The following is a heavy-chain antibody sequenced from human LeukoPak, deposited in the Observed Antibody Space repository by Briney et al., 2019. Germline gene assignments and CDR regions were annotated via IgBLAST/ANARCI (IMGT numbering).Heavy chain of an antibody. J-gene: IGHJ4*02. CDR1: GYTFTSYY. CDR2: IIPIFGTA. Sequence: SVKVSCKASGYTFTSYYIHWLRQAPGQGLEWMGRIIPIFGTANYAQKFQGRVTITTDESTSTAYMELSSLRSEDTAVYYCAREGGIPRRDGYNFDYWGQGTLVTVSS. V-gene: IGHV1-69*05. CDR3: AREGGIPRRDGYNFDY. D-gene: IGHD5-24*01.